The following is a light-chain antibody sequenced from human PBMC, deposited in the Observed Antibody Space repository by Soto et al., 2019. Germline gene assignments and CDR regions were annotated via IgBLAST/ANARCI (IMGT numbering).Light chain of an antibody. J-gene: IGKJ4*01. CDR3: QQYNVWPLT. V-gene: IGKV3-15*01. CDR2: VAS. CDR1: QSVNSN. Sequence: EIVMTQSPVTQSVSPGDRATLSSRVSQSVNSNLAWYQHKPGQTPKLLIYVASTRATGIPARFSGSGSGTEFTLTISSLQSEDFAVYYCQQYNVWPLTFGGGTKVEFK.